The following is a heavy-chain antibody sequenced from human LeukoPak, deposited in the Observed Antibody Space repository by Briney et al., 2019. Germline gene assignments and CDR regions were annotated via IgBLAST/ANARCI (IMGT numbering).Heavy chain of an antibody. Sequence: PGGSLRLSCAASGFTCSSYSMNCVRQAPGRGLEWVSSISSSSYIYYADSVKGRFTISRDNAKNSLYLQMNSLRAEDTAVYYCAKKAVAGFGNYFDYWGQGTLVTVSS. CDR3: AKKAVAGFGNYFDY. J-gene: IGHJ4*02. CDR2: ISSSSYI. CDR1: GFTCSSYS. V-gene: IGHV3-21*01. D-gene: IGHD6-19*01.